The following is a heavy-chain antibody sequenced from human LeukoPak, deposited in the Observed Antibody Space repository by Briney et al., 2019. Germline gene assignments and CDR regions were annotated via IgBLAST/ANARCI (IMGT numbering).Heavy chain of an antibody. V-gene: IGHV3-74*01. CDR3: ARAPSEIGGYYPEYFRH. J-gene: IGHJ1*01. CDR2: IKSDGGT. Sequence: GGSLRLSCAASGFTFSTYWMHWVRQAPGKGLVWVSRIKSDGGTNYADSVKGRFTISRDNAKKTVSLQMNGLRSEDTGVYYCARAPSEIGGYYPEYFRHWGQGTLVTVSS. CDR1: GFTFSTYW. D-gene: IGHD3-22*01.